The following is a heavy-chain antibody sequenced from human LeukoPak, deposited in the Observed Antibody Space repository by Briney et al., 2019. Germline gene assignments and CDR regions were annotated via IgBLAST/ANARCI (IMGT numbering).Heavy chain of an antibody. CDR1: GFTVSSNY. D-gene: IGHD3-22*01. CDR3: ARDHGSSGYYYQFDY. V-gene: IGHV3-66*01. Sequence: GGSLRLSCAASGFTVSSNYMSWVRQAPGKGLEWGSVIYSGGSTYYADSVKGRFTISRDNSKNTLYLQMNSLRAEDTAVYYCARDHGSSGYYYQFDYWGQGTLVTVSS. CDR2: IYSGGST. J-gene: IGHJ4*02.